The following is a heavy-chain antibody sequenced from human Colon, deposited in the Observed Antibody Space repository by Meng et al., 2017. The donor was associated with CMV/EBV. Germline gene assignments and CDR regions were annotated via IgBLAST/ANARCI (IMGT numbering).Heavy chain of an antibody. V-gene: IGHV1-18*01. CDR2: ISTWNGNT. D-gene: IGHD3-16*01. CDR3: AKDLFSPGGNSPFDY. Sequence: ASVKVSCKASGYIFNKHGINWVRQAPGQGLEWMGWISTWNGNTEFAQNFQGRVSLTTDISTNTAYMELRSLTSDDTAVYYCAKDLFSPGGNSPFDYWGQGTLVTVSS. CDR1: GYIFNKHG. J-gene: IGHJ4*02.